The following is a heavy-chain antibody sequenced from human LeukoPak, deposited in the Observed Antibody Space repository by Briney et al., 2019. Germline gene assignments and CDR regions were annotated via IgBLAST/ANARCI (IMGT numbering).Heavy chain of an antibody. Sequence: GESLKISCKGSGYSFTNLSIGWVRQMPGKGLEWGGIIYPSDSDTRYSPAFEGQVTTSASKSISTSYLQWRSLRAWDTAMYYCAGRATGLDYWGQGTLVTVSS. CDR3: AGRATGLDY. CDR2: IYPSDSDT. D-gene: IGHD1-1*01. CDR1: GYSFTNLS. J-gene: IGHJ4*02. V-gene: IGHV5-51*01.